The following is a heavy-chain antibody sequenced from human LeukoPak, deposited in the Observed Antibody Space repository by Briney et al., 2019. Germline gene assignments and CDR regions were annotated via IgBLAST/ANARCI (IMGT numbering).Heavy chain of an antibody. CDR1: GGSISSGDYY. D-gene: IGHD2-2*01. CDR3: ARTTKVVPAAITN. Sequence: PSETLSLTCTVSGGSISSGDYYWSWTRQPPGKGLEWIGYIYYSGSTYYNPSLKSRVTISVDTSKNQFSLKLSSVTAADTAVYYCARTTKVVPAAITNWGQGTLVTVSS. V-gene: IGHV4-30-4*08. J-gene: IGHJ4*02. CDR2: IYYSGST.